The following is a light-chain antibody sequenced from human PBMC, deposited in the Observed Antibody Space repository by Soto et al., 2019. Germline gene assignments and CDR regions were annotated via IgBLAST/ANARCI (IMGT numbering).Light chain of an antibody. CDR1: QSVSSY. V-gene: IGKV3-11*01. J-gene: IGKJ4*02. CDR2: DAY. Sequence: EIVLTQSPATLSFSPGERATLSCRASQSVSSYVAWYQQKPGQAPRLLIYDAYNRATGIPARFSGSGSGTDFTLTISSLEPEDFAVYYCQQRSDWPLTFGGGTKVEIK. CDR3: QQRSDWPLT.